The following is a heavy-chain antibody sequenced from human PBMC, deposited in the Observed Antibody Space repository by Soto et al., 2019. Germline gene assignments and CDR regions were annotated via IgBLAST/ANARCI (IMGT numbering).Heavy chain of an antibody. Sequence: QVQLVESGGGVVQPGRSLRLSCAASGFTFSSYGMHWVRQAPGKGLEWVAVIWYDGSNKYYADSVKGRFTISRDNSKNTLYLQMSSLRAEDTAVYYCARDVPVDYRYYYYYYGMDVWGQGTTVTVSS. V-gene: IGHV3-33*01. CDR3: ARDVPVDYRYYYYYYGMDV. CDR1: GFTFSSYG. D-gene: IGHD4-17*01. J-gene: IGHJ6*02. CDR2: IWYDGSNK.